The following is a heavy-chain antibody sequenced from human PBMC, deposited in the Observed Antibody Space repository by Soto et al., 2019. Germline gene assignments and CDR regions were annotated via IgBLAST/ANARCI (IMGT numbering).Heavy chain of an antibody. CDR1: GGTFSSYT. Sequence: QVQLVQSGAEVKKPGSSVKVSCKASGGTFSSYTISWVRQAPGQGLEWMGRIIPILGIANYAQEFQGRVTMTXXKXTAXAYMELSSLTSEDTAVYYCARSIRVNSGYDLGLDYWGQGTLVTVSS. J-gene: IGHJ4*02. CDR3: ARSIRVNSGYDLGLDY. D-gene: IGHD5-12*01. V-gene: IGHV1-69*02. CDR2: IIPILGIA.